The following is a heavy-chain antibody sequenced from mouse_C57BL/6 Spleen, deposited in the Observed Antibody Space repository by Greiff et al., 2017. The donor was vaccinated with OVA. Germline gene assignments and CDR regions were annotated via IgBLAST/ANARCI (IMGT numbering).Heavy chain of an antibody. CDR1: CSTFTSSW. V-gene: IGHV1-72*01. CDR3: AREGFITTVWADY. J-gene: IGHJ2*01. CDR2: IDPNSGGT. D-gene: IGHD1-1*01. Sequence: QVQLQQPGAELVQPGASVKLSCKASCSTFTSSWMHWVQPRPGRGLEWIGRIDPNSGGTKYNEKFKSKATLTVDKPSSTAYMQLSSLTSEDSAVYYCAREGFITTVWADYWGQGTTLTVSS.